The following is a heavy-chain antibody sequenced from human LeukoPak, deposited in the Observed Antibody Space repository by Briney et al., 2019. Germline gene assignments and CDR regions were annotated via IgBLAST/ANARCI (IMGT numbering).Heavy chain of an antibody. D-gene: IGHD5-18*01. CDR1: GGSISSGGYS. V-gene: IGHV4-30-2*01. J-gene: IGHJ5*02. CDR2: IYHSGST. CDR3: ARQYSYGLLNWFDP. Sequence: SQTLSLTCAVSGGSISSGGYSWSWIRQPPGKGLEWIGYIYHSGSTYYNPSLKSRVTISVDRSKNQFSLKLSSVTAADTAVYCCARQYSYGLLNWFDPWGQGTLVTVSS.